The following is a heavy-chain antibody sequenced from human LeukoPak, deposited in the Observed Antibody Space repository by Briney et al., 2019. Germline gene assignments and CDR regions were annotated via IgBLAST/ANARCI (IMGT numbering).Heavy chain of an antibody. J-gene: IGHJ4*02. CDR3: AKALDTSVTMIGFDY. Sequence: GGSLRLSCAASGFTFSSYSMNWVRQAPGKGLEWVSAISGSGGSTYYADSVKGRFTISRDNSKNTLYLQMNSLRAEDTAVYYCAKALDTSVTMIGFDYWGQGTLVTVSS. CDR1: GFTFSSYS. D-gene: IGHD3-22*01. CDR2: ISGSGGST. V-gene: IGHV3-23*01.